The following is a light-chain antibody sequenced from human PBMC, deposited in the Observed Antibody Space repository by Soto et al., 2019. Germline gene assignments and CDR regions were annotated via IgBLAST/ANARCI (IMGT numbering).Light chain of an antibody. Sequence: EIVLTQSPGTLSLSPGERATLSCRASQSVSSSYLAWYQQKPGQAPRLLIYGASSRATGIPDRFSGSGSGADFTLTISRLEPEDFAVYYWQQYGRSPPWTFGQGTKVDIK. J-gene: IGKJ1*01. V-gene: IGKV3-20*01. CDR2: GAS. CDR1: QSVSSSY. CDR3: QQYGRSPPWT.